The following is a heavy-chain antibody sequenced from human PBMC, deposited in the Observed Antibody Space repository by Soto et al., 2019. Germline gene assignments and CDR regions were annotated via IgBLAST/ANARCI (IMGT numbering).Heavy chain of an antibody. CDR2: ISAYNGNT. CDR3: ARDRTRDGYSLMFDY. Sequence: QVQLVQSGAEVKKPGASVKVSCKASGYTITSYGISWVRQAPGQGLEWMGWISAYNGNTNYAQKLQGRVTMTTDTSXTTAYMELRSLRSDDTAVYYCARDRTRDGYSLMFDYWGQGTLVTVSS. CDR1: GYTITSYG. V-gene: IGHV1-18*01. D-gene: IGHD4-4*01. J-gene: IGHJ4*02.